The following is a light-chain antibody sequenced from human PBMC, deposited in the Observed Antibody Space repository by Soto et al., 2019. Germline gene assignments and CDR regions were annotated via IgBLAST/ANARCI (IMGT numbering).Light chain of an antibody. CDR1: SSDIGGYNY. CDR3: CSYTSNRTVI. CDR2: DVR. J-gene: IGLJ2*01. V-gene: IGLV2-14*03. Sequence: QSVLTQPASVSGSPGQSITISCTGTSSDIGGYNYISRYQQHPGKAPKFIIYDVRNPPSGFSNRFSGSRSGNTSSLTISGLRAEDEADYYCCSYTSNRTVIFGGGTKVTVL.